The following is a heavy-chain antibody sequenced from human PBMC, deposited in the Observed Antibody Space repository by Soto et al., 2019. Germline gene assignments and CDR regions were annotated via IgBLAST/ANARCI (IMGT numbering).Heavy chain of an antibody. V-gene: IGHV5-51*01. CDR2: IYPGDSDT. CDR1: GYSFISYW. Sequence: PGESLKISCKGSGYSFISYWIGWVRQMPGKGLERMGIIYPGDSDTRYSPSLQGQVTISADKSISTAYLQWSSLKASDTAMYYCARLGGWGHCSNTRCYTFDYWGQGTLVTVSS. CDR3: ARLGGWGHCSNTRCYTFDY. J-gene: IGHJ4*02. D-gene: IGHD2-2*02.